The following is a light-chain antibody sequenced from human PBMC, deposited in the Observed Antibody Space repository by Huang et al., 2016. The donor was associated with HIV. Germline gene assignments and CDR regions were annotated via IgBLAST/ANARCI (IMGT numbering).Light chain of an antibody. J-gene: IGKJ2*01. V-gene: IGKV1-39*01. CDR3: QQSYSTPGYT. CDR2: AAS. CDR1: QNIKNY. Sequence: DIQMTQSPSSLSASVGDRVTITCRASQNIKNYLNWYQQKPGKAPKVLILAASSLHSGVPSRFSGSGSGTDFTLTISNLQPEDFATYYCQQSYSTPGYTFGQGTKLEIK.